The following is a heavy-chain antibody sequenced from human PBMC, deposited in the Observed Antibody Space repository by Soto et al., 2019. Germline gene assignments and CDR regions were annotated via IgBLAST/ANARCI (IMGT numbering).Heavy chain of an antibody. V-gene: IGHV3-30-3*01. CDR3: ARDRKTYYDFGSRYRTGD. Sequence: GRSVRLCCAASGFTFSDYTINWVRQAPGKGLEWVALISSDGSNKYYADSVKGRFTISRDTSRNTLYLQMNSLRAEDTAVYYCARDRKTYYDFGSRYRTGDWGPRTLVTVSS. CDR1: GFTFSDYT. D-gene: IGHD3-3*01. CDR2: ISSDGSNK. J-gene: IGHJ1*01.